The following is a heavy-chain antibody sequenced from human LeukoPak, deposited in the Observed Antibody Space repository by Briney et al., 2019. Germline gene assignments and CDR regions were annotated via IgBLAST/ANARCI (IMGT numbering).Heavy chain of an antibody. J-gene: IGHJ4*02. CDR2: ISGGGGST. CDR3: ARELTYYYGSGSYYFDY. Sequence: GGSLRLSCAASGFTFSSYAMSWVRQAPGKGLEWVSVISGGGGSTYYGDSVKGRFTISRDNSKNTLYLQMNSLRAEDTAVYYCARELTYYYGSGSYYFDYWGQGTLVTVSS. D-gene: IGHD3-10*01. CDR1: GFTFSSYA. V-gene: IGHV3-23*01.